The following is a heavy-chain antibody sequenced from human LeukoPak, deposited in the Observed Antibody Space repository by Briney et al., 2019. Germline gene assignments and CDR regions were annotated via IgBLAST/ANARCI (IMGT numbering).Heavy chain of an antibody. Sequence: SETLSLTCAVYGGSFSGYYWSWLRQPPGKRLEWIGEINHSGSTNYNPSLKSRVTISVDTSKNQFSLKLSSVTAADTAVYYCASTHLGDYYDSSGYHDYWGQGTLVTVSS. CDR1: GGSFSGYY. CDR2: INHSGST. V-gene: IGHV4-34*01. J-gene: IGHJ4*02. CDR3: ASTHLGDYYDSSGYHDY. D-gene: IGHD3-22*01.